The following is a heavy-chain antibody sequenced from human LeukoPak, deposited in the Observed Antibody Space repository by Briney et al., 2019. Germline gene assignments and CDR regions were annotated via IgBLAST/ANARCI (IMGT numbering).Heavy chain of an antibody. V-gene: IGHV3-23*01. CDR1: GFAFSSYA. Sequence: GGSLRLSCAASGFAFSSYAMSWVRQAPGKGLEWVSAISPGAYSTYYADSVKGRFIISRDNSKNTLYLQMNSLRGEDTAVYYCANAPLNSVPGAGPAQSRFYYYYSMDVWGQGTTVTVSS. CDR3: ANAPLNSVPGAGPAQSRFYYYYSMDV. CDR2: ISPGAYST. J-gene: IGHJ6*02. D-gene: IGHD3-10*01.